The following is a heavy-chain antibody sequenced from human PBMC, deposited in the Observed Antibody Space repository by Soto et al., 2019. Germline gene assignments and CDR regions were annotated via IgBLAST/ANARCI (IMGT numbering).Heavy chain of an antibody. CDR3: ASLGVGDWANFYYYHGMDV. J-gene: IGHJ6*02. CDR1: GFTFSVYA. Sequence: EVQLLESGGGFVQPGGSLRLSCAATGFTFSVYAMTWVRQAPGKGLEWVSAVTANGGSTYSADSVKGRFTISRDNSKNTLFLQMNSLRAEDTAVYYCASLGVGDWANFYYYHGMDVWGQGTTVTVSS. D-gene: IGHD2-21*02. CDR2: VTANGGST. V-gene: IGHV3-23*01.